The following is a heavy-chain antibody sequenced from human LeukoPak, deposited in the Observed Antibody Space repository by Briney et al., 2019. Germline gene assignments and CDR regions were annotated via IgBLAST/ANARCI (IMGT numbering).Heavy chain of an antibody. CDR1: GFSFSDAW. D-gene: IGHD5-24*01. Sequence: GGSLRLSCAASGFSFSDAWMNWVRQAPGKGLEWVANIKEDGTETYYVDSVKGRFTISRDNAKNSLYLQMNSLRVEDTAVYYCAKEGRSLQTYWGQGTLVTVSS. J-gene: IGHJ4*02. CDR3: AKEGRSLQTY. V-gene: IGHV3-7*03. CDR2: IKEDGTET.